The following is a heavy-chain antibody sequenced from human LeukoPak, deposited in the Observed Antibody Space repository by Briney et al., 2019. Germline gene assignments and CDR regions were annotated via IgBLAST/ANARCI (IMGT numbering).Heavy chain of an antibody. CDR1: GGTFSSYA. CDR3: ARDLVDRGYCSGGSCFLPSLHYYYGMDV. D-gene: IGHD2-15*01. Sequence: SVKVSCKASGGTFSSYAIDWVRQAPGQGLEWMGGIIPIFGTANYAQKFQGRVTITADESTSTAYMELSSLRSEDTAVYYCARDLVDRGYCSGGSCFLPSLHYYYGMDVWGQGTTLTVSS. V-gene: IGHV1-69*13. J-gene: IGHJ6*02. CDR2: IIPIFGTA.